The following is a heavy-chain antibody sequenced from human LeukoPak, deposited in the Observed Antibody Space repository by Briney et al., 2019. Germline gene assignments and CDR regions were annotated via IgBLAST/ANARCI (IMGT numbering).Heavy chain of an antibody. CDR1: GFTFSNYW. CDR2: ISSSSSYI. CDR3: ARDSGSYY. D-gene: IGHD1-26*01. J-gene: IGHJ4*02. V-gene: IGHV3-21*01. Sequence: GGSLRLSCAASGFTFSNYWMSWVRQAPGKGLEWVSSISSSSSYIYYADSVKGRFTISRDNAKNSLYLQMNSLRAEDTAVYYCARDSGSYYWGQGTLVTVSS.